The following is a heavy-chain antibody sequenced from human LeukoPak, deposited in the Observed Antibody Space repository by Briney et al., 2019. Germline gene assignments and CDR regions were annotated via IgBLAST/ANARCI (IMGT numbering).Heavy chain of an antibody. J-gene: IGHJ4*02. Sequence: GGSLRLSCAASGFTFSSYEMNWVRQAPGKGLEWVSYISSSGSTIYYADSVKGRFTISRDNAKNSLYLQMNSLRAEDTAVYYCARLREQYYFDCWGQGTLVTVSS. CDR2: ISSSGSTI. D-gene: IGHD5-24*01. V-gene: IGHV3-48*03. CDR3: ARLREQYYFDC. CDR1: GFTFSSYE.